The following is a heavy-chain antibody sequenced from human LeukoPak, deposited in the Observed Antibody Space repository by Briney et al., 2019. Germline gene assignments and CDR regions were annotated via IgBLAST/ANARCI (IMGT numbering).Heavy chain of an antibody. CDR1: GFTFSSYW. Sequence: GGSLRLSCAASGFTFSSYWMNWARQAPGKGLEWVASINHNGNANYYVDSVKGRFTISRDNAKNSLYLQMSNLRAEDTAVYFCARGGGLDVWGQGATVTVSS. CDR3: ARGGGLDV. CDR2: INHNGNAN. V-gene: IGHV3-7*03. D-gene: IGHD3-16*01. J-gene: IGHJ6*02.